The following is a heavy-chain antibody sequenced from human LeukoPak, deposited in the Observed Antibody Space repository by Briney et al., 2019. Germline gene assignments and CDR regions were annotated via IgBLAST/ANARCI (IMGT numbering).Heavy chain of an antibody. CDR2: INPNSGVT. CDR3: ARDSGDGYNLAFYYYYVDV. Sequence: ASVKVSCKASGYTFTGYYMHWVRQAPGQGLEWMGCINPNSGVTNYAQKFQGRVTMTRDTSISTAYMELSRLRSDDTAVYYCARDSGDGYNLAFYYYYVDVWGKGTTVTVSS. D-gene: IGHD5-24*01. J-gene: IGHJ6*03. V-gene: IGHV1-2*02. CDR1: GYTFTGYY.